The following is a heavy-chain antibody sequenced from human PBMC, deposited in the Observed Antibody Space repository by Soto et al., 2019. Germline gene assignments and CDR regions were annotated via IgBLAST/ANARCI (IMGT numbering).Heavy chain of an antibody. D-gene: IGHD3-22*01. CDR3: AKVFYYYDSSGYYYFDY. J-gene: IGHJ4*02. Sequence: LRLSCSASGFTFSSYAVSWVRQAPGKGPEWISSISGSGSTIYYADSVKGRFTISRDNSKNTLYLQMSSLRAEDTAVYYCAKVFYYYDSSGYYYFDYWGQGTLVTVSS. CDR2: ISGSGSTI. V-gene: IGHV3-23*01. CDR1: GFTFSSYA.